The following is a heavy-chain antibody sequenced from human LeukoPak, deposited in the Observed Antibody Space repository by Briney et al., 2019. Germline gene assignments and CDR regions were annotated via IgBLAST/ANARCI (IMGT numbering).Heavy chain of an antibody. V-gene: IGHV3-23*01. D-gene: IGHD5-18*01. CDR1: GFPFSDYA. J-gene: IGHJ5*02. CDR2: ISPSASHR. CDR3: VKDRFGSFDP. Sequence: GGSLRLSCAASGFPFSDYAMTWVRQAPGKGLEWVAAISPSASHRYYADFVGGRFTISRDNSKNTLDLQMSSLRAEDTAVYYCVKDRFGSFDPWGQGTLVTISS.